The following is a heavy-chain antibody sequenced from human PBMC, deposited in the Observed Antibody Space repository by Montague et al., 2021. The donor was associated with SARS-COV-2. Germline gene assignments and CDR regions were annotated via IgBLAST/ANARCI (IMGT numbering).Heavy chain of an antibody. V-gene: IGHV4-59*08. Sequence: SETLSLTCTVSGGSISSYYWSWIRQPPGKGLEWIGYIYYSGSTNXNPSLKSRVTISVDTSKNQFSLKLSSVTAADTAVYYCARSSPDRYFDWLLFPPGWFDPWGQGTLVTVSS. J-gene: IGHJ5*02. CDR1: GGSISSYY. CDR3: ARSSPDRYFDWLLFPPGWFDP. D-gene: IGHD3-9*01. CDR2: IYYSGST.